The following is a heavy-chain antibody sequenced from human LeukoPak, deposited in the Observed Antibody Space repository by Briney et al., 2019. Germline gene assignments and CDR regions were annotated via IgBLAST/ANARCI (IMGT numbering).Heavy chain of an antibody. CDR1: GSTFSNAW. Sequence: GGSLRLSCAASGSTFSNAWMSWVRQAPGKGLEWVAFIRYDGSNKYYADSVKGRFTISRDNAKNSLYLQMNSLRAEDTAVYYCARDLYRIVVVPHYFDYWGQGTLVTVSS. V-gene: IGHV3-30*02. D-gene: IGHD3-22*01. J-gene: IGHJ4*02. CDR2: IRYDGSNK. CDR3: ARDLYRIVVVPHYFDY.